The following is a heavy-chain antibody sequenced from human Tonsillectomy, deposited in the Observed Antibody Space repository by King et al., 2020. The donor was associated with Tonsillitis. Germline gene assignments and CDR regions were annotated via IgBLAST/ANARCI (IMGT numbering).Heavy chain of an antibody. CDR2: VWGVTT. D-gene: IGHD3/OR15-3a*01. CDR3: ARDKDWAFDY. J-gene: IGHJ4*02. CDR1: GFIFNDYS. Sequence: QLVQSGGGLVQPGGSLRLSCAASGFIFNDYSMNWVRQAPGRGLEWISYVWGVTTWYADSVKGRFTISRDNAKNSLYLQMNSLRAEDTAVYYCARDKDWAFDYWGQGALVTVS. V-gene: IGHV3-48*01.